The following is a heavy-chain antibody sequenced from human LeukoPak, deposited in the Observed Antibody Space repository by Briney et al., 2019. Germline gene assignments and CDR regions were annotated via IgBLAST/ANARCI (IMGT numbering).Heavy chain of an antibody. V-gene: IGHV4-4*09. CDR3: ARHQYSSSWYDY. D-gene: IGHD6-13*01. CDR1: GGSISSYY. CDR2: IYTSGST. Sequence: PSETLSLTCTVSGGSISSYYWSWIRQPPGKGLEWIGYIYTSGSTNYNPSLKGRVTISVDTSKNQFSLKLSSVTAADTVVYYCARHQYSSSWYDYWGQGTLVTVSS. J-gene: IGHJ4*02.